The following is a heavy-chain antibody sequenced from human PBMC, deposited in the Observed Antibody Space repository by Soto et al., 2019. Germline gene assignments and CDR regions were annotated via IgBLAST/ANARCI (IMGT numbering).Heavy chain of an antibody. D-gene: IGHD1-26*01. CDR1: GGTFSSYA. V-gene: IGHV1-18*01. CDR2: IIAYNGKT. J-gene: IGHJ6*02. CDR3: ARWYGGSPRYGMDV. Sequence: ASVKVSCKASGGTFSSYAISWVRQAPGQGLEWMGWIIAYNGKTNYAQKLQGRVTMTTDTSTSTAYMELRSLRSDDTAVYYCARWYGGSPRYGMDVWGQGTTVTVSS.